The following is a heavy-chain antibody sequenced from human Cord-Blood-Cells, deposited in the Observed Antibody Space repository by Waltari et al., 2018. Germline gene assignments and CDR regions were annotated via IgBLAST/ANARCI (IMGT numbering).Heavy chain of an antibody. CDR3: ARAFSSIAARYFDY. CDR2: IYTSGST. Sequence: QVQLQESGPGLVKPSQTLSPTCTVSGGSISSGSNYWSWYRQPAGKGLEWIGYIYTSGSTNYNPSLKSRVTISVDTSKNQFSLKLSSVTAADTAVYYCARAFSSIAARYFDYWGQGTLVTVSS. D-gene: IGHD6-6*01. V-gene: IGHV4-61*09. J-gene: IGHJ4*02. CDR1: GGSISSGSNY.